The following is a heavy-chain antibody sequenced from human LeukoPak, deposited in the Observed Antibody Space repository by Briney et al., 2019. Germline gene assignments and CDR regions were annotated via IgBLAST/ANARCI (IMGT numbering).Heavy chain of an antibody. CDR2: IYYSGSI. Sequence: SETLSLTCTVSGGSISSYYRSWIRQPPGKGLEWIGYIYYSGSINYNPSLKSRVTISVDTSKNQFSLKLSSVTAADTAVYYCARSYRGGSGYPENPAYDYWGQGTLVTVSS. CDR1: GGSISSYY. V-gene: IGHV4-59*01. CDR3: ARSYRGGSGYPENPAYDY. J-gene: IGHJ4*02. D-gene: IGHD3-22*01.